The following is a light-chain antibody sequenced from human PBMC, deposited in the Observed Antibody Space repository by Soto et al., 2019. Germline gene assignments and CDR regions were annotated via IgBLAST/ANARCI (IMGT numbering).Light chain of an antibody. Sequence: EIVMTQSPATLSVSPGEGATLSCRASQSVSSHLAWYQQQPGQAPRLLMSGTSNRATGTPDRFSGSGSGTDFTLTISRLEPEDFAVYYCQQYGSPPITFGQGTRLEI. V-gene: IGKV3-20*01. CDR3: QQYGSPPIT. J-gene: IGKJ5*01. CDR1: QSVSSH. CDR2: GTS.